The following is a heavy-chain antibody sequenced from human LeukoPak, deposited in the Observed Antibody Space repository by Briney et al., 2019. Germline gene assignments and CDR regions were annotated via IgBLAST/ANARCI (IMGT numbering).Heavy chain of an antibody. CDR3: ARNSEFDY. CDR1: GGSISSSNW. CDR2: IYSGGST. J-gene: IGHJ4*02. D-gene: IGHD1-14*01. V-gene: IGHV3-53*01. Sequence: GTLSLTCAVSGGSISSSNWWSWVRQAPGKGLEWVSVIYSGGSTYYADSVKGRFTISRDNSKNTLYLQMNSLRAEDTAVYYCARNSEFDYWGQGTLVTVSS.